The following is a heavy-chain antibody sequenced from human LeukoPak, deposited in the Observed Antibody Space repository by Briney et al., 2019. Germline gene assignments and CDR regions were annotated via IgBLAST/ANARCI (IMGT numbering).Heavy chain of an antibody. Sequence: ASVKVSCKASGYTFTSYDINWVRQATGQGLEWMGWLNPNSGNTGYAQKFQGRVTMTRNTSISTACMELSSLRSEDTAVFYCARSAMVRGETRKTWFDPWGQGTLVTVSS. CDR1: GYTFTSYD. V-gene: IGHV1-8*01. D-gene: IGHD3-10*01. J-gene: IGHJ5*02. CDR3: ARSAMVRGETRKTWFDP. CDR2: LNPNSGNT.